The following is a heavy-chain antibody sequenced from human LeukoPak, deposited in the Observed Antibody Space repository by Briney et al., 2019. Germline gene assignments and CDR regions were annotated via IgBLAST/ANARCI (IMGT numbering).Heavy chain of an antibody. V-gene: IGHV3-23*01. CDR1: GFTFSSYA. J-gene: IGHJ4*02. Sequence: PGGSLRLSCAASGFTFSSYAMSWVRQAPGKGLEWVSAISGSGGSTYYADSVKGRFTISRDNSKNTLYLQMNSLRAEDTAVYYCARAGGSYSSGRYFDYWGQGTLVTVSS. D-gene: IGHD6-19*01. CDR3: ARAGGSYSSGRYFDY. CDR2: ISGSGGST.